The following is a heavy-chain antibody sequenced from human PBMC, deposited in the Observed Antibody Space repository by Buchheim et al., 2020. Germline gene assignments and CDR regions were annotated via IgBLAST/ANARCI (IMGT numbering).Heavy chain of an antibody. CDR1: GGSFSGYY. V-gene: IGHV4-34*01. Sequence: QVQLQQWGAGLLKPSETLSLTCAVYGGSFSGYYWSWIRQPPGKGLEWIGEINHSGSTNYNPSLKSRVTISVDTSKDQFSLKLSSVTAADTAVYYCARGRPGTILFYWYFDLWGRGTL. CDR2: INHSGST. J-gene: IGHJ2*01. CDR3: ARGRPGTILFYWYFDL. D-gene: IGHD1-1*01.